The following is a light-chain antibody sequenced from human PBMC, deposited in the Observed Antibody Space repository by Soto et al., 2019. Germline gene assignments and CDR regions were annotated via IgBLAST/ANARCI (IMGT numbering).Light chain of an antibody. Sequence: QSALTQPASVSGSPGQSITISCTGTRSDVGGYNFVSWYQQHPGKAPKLMIYDVSNRPSGVSNRFSGSKSGNTASLTISGLQDEDEADYSCSSYRSSSTGVFGTGTKLTVL. J-gene: IGLJ1*01. CDR3: SSYRSSSTGV. CDR2: DVS. V-gene: IGLV2-14*01. CDR1: RSDVGGYNF.